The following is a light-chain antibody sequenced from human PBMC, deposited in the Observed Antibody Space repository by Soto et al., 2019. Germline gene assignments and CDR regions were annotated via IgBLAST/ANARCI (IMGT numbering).Light chain of an antibody. Sequence: IVMTQSPATLSVSPGERATLSCRASQSFNSIYLAWYQQKPGQAPRLLIYGASSRATGIPDRFSGSGSGTTFTLTIRRLEPEDVEVYYWHRYDSWTFGQGTKVDIK. CDR3: HRYDSWT. J-gene: IGKJ1*01. V-gene: IGKV3-20*01. CDR1: QSFNSIY. CDR2: GAS.